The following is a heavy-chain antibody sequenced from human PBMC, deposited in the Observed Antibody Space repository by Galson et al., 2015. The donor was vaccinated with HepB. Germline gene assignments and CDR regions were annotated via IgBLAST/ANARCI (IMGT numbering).Heavy chain of an antibody. D-gene: IGHD3-22*01. CDR2: ISYDGSNK. CDR3: AKVHPPSDYDSSGGHDAFDI. J-gene: IGHJ3*02. Sequence: SLRLSCAASGFTFSSYGMHWVRQAPGKGLEWVAVISYDGSNKYYADSVKGRFTISRDNSKNTLYLQMNSLRAEDTAVYYCAKVHPPSDYDSSGGHDAFDIWGQGTMVTVSS. CDR1: GFTFSSYG. V-gene: IGHV3-30*18.